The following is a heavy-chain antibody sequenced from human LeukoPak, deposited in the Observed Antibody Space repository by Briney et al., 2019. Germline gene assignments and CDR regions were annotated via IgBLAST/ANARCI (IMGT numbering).Heavy chain of an antibody. CDR1: GGSISSSSYY. J-gene: IGHJ4*02. CDR2: IYHSEST. D-gene: IGHD2-2*01. V-gene: IGHV4-39*01. Sequence: PSETLSLTCTVSGGSISSSSYYCGWIRQPPGKGLEWFGIIYHSESTYYNPSLKSRATISVDTSNIQFSLKLSSVTAADTAVYYGARHISGGVVPAAAGGYWGQGTLVTVSS. CDR3: ARHISGGVVPAAAGGY.